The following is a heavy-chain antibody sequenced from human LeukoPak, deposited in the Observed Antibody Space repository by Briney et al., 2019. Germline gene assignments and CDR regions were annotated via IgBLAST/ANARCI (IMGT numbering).Heavy chain of an antibody. CDR1: GGSISSYY. V-gene: IGHV4-34*01. CDR2: INHSGST. D-gene: IGHD2-2*01. CDR3: ARRRGIVVVPAAPFDY. J-gene: IGHJ4*02. Sequence: SETLSLTCTVSGGSISSYYWSWIRQPPGKGLEWIGEINHSGSTNYNPSLKSRVTISVDTSKNQFSLKLSSVTAADTAVYYCARRRGIVVVPAAPFDYWGQGTLVTVSS.